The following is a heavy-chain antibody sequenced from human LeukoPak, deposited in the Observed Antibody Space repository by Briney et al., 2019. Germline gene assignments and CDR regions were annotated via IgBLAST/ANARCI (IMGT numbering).Heavy chain of an antibody. CDR2: IIPILGIA. CDR3: ARGMGAVVPAAFI. D-gene: IGHD2-2*01. J-gene: IGHJ3*02. Sequence: SVKVSCKASGGTFSSYTISWVRQAPGQGLEWMGRIIPILGIANYAQKFQGRVTITADKSTSTAYMELSSLRSEDTAVYYCARGMGAVVPAAFIWGQGTMVTVSS. CDR1: GGTFSSYT. V-gene: IGHV1-69*02.